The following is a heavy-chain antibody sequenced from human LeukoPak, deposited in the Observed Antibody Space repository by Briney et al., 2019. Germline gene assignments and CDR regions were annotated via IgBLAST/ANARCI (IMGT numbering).Heavy chain of an antibody. CDR2: ISWDGGST. V-gene: IGHV3-43*01. CDR3: AYLTGYFQAERMGVDY. J-gene: IGHJ4*02. Sequence: GGSLRLSCAASGFTFDDYTMHWVRQAPGKGLEWVSLISWDGGSTYYADSVKGRFTISRDNSKNSLYLQMNSLRTEDTALYYWAYLTGYFQAERMGVDYWGQGTLVTVSS. D-gene: IGHD3-9*01. CDR1: GFTFDDYT.